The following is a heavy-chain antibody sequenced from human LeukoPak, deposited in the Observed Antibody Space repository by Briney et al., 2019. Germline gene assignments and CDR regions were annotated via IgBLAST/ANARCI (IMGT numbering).Heavy chain of an antibody. D-gene: IGHD3-10*01. CDR3: AKEVRGVSYYYYYYMDV. CDR2: ISGDGGST. J-gene: IGHJ6*03. V-gene: IGHV3-43*02. CDR1: GFTFDDYA. Sequence: GGSLRLSCAASGFTFDDYAMHWVRQAPGKGLEWVSLISGDGGSTYYADSVKGRFTISRDNSKNSLYLQMNSLRTEDTALYYCAKEVRGVSYYYYYYMDVWGKGTTVTISS.